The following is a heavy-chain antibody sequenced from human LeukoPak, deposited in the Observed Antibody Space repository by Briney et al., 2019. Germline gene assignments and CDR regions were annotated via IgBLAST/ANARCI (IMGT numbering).Heavy chain of an antibody. D-gene: IGHD2-2*01. Sequence: GGSLRLSCAASGFTFSSYAMGWVRQAPGKGLEWVSAISGSGGSTYYADSVKGRFTISRDNSKNTLYLQMNSLRAEDTAVYYCAKDLVPAAPWGSYYFDYWGQGTLVTVSS. CDR2: ISGSGGST. CDR3: AKDLVPAAPWGSYYFDY. V-gene: IGHV3-23*01. J-gene: IGHJ4*02. CDR1: GFTFSSYA.